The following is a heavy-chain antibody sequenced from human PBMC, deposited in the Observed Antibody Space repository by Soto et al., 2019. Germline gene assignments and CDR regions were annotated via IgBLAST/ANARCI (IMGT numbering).Heavy chain of an antibody. CDR3: ARHAGTYYYNDMDV. Sequence: QVQLVQSGAEVKKPGSSVKVCCKASGGSFSTYAISWVRHAPGQGLEWMGGVIPILGTTNNAQKFQGRVTITADESTGTAYMELASLRSEDTAMYYCARHAGTYYYNDMDVWGQGTTVTVSS. CDR1: GGSFSTYA. J-gene: IGHJ6*02. V-gene: IGHV1-69*12. CDR2: VIPILGTT. D-gene: IGHD1-1*01.